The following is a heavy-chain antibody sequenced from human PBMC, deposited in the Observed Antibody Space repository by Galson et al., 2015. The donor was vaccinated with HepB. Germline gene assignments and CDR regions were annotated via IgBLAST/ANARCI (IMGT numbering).Heavy chain of an antibody. D-gene: IGHD3-10*01. CDR2: ISSSGNTI. CDR3: ARSLYSWEFPGALIDY. Sequence: SLRLSCAVPGFTFSSYSMIWVRQAPGKGLEWISYISSSGNTIYYADSVKGRFTISRDNAKKSLFLQMNSLRDEDTAVYYCARSLYSWEFPGALIDYWGQGTLVTVSS. CDR1: GFTFSSYS. V-gene: IGHV3-48*02. J-gene: IGHJ4*02.